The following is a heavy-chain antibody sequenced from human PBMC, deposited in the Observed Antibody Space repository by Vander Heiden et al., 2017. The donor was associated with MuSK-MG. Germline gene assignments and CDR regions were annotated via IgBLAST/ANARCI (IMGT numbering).Heavy chain of an antibody. CDR2: INQSGSP. CDR1: GGPFSGHC. Sequence: QVHLQQWGAGLLKPSESLSLTCAVYGGPFSGHCWTWIRQSPVKGLEWIGEINQSGSPNHNPSLKSRVISSVDRSKNQFSLKMNSMTAADTGTYFCARGRNEGKFTILGVVLPLDVWGQGTTVTVSS. J-gene: IGHJ6*02. V-gene: IGHV4-34*01. CDR3: ARGRNEGKFTILGVVLPLDV. D-gene: IGHD3-3*01.